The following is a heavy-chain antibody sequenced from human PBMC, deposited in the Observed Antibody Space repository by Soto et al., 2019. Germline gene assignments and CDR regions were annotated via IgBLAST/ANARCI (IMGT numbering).Heavy chain of an antibody. J-gene: IGHJ6*02. V-gene: IGHV1-18*01. CDR3: ARDRGAYGMDV. CDR2: IRAYNGNT. CDR1: GYTFTSYG. Sequence: QVQLVQSGAEVKKPGASVKVSCKASGYTFTSYGISWVRQATGQGLEWMGWIRAYNGNTNYAQKLQGRVTMTTDTSTSTASMELRSLRSDDTAVYYCARDRGAYGMDVWGQGTTVTVSS.